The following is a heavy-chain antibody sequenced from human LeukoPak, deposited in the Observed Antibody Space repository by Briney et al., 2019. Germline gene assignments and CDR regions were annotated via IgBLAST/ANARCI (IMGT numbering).Heavy chain of an antibody. V-gene: IGHV3-30-3*01. CDR1: GFTFRTYA. J-gene: IGHJ4*02. CDR2: ISYDGSYQ. D-gene: IGHD4-17*01. CDR3: AGDLFAVTTF. Sequence: GGSLTLSCAASGFTFRTYAMNWVRQAPGRGLDWVAFISYDGSYQYYADSVKGRFTISRDNSKNTLYLQMNSLRVEDTAMYYCAGDLFAVTTFWGQGTLVTVSS.